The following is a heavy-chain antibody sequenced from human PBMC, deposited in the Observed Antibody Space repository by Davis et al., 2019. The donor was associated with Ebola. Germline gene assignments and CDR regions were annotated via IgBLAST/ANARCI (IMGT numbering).Heavy chain of an antibody. CDR2: ISYDGSNK. D-gene: IGHD5-12*01. J-gene: IGHJ6*02. V-gene: IGHV3-30*18. Sequence: GESLKISCAASGFTFSSYGMHWVRQAPGKGLEWVAVISYDGSNKYYADSVKGRFTISRDNSKNTLYLQMNSLRAEDTAVYYCAKEGVRYSGYDPRRYYGMDVWGQGTTVTVS. CDR1: GFTFSSYG. CDR3: AKEGVRYSGYDPRRYYGMDV.